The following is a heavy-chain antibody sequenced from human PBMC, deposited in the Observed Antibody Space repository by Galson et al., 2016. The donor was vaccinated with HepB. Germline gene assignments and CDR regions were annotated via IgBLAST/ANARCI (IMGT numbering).Heavy chain of an antibody. V-gene: IGHV3-30-3*01. J-gene: IGHJ5*02. CDR3: VKEVLWFGELGWFDP. CDR2: LSDDGSNG. Sequence: SLRLSCAASGFTFSRYEMFWVRQAPGKGLEWVAALSDDGSNGHYADSVKGRFTISRDNSKNTLSLQMSSLRADDTAVYYCVKEVLWFGELGWFDPWGQGTLVTVSS. CDR1: GFTFSRYE. D-gene: IGHD3-10*01.